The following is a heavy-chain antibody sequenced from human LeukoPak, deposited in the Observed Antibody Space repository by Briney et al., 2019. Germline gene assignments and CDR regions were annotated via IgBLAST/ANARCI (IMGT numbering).Heavy chain of an antibody. CDR1: GDSVSSNRAS. Sequence: SQTLSLTCAVSGDSVSSNRASWNWIRQSPSEGLEWLGRTYYRSRWSNDYADSVKSRITISPDPSKNEFSLQLNSVTPEDTAVYYCARDPDSSYEWGPFDSWGQGTLVTVSS. V-gene: IGHV6-1*01. D-gene: IGHD1-26*01. CDR2: TYYRSRWSN. CDR3: ARDPDSSYEWGPFDS. J-gene: IGHJ5*01.